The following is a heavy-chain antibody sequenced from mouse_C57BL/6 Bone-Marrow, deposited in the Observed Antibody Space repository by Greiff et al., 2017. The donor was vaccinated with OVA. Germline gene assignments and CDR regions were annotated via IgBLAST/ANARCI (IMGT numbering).Heavy chain of an antibody. CDR2: IAPSDSYI. D-gene: IGHD1-1*01. CDR3: AHYGSRLYLHY. J-gene: IGHJ2*02. Sequence: QVHVKQPGAELVRPGTSVKLSCKASGYTFTNYWMPWVKQRPGQGLEWIGVIAPSDSYINYNQKFKGRATLTVDTSSSTAYMHLSSLTSEDSAVYYCAHYGSRLYLHYWGQGTSLTVSS. V-gene: IGHV1-59*01. CDR1: GYTFTNYW.